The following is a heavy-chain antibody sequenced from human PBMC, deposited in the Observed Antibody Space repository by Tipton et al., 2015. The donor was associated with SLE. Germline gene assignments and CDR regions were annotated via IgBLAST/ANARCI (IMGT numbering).Heavy chain of an antibody. CDR2: IFYTGGT. D-gene: IGHD7-27*01. J-gene: IGHJ4*02. CDR1: GGSISSGSYY. Sequence: TLSLTCTVSGGSISSGSYYWSWIRQPAGKGLEWIGSIFYTGGTKYNPSLQSRVTISLDTSKNQFSLNLSSVTAADTAVYYCAKTGRRDYFDSWGQGTLVTVSS. V-gene: IGHV4-61*10. CDR3: AKTGRRDYFDS.